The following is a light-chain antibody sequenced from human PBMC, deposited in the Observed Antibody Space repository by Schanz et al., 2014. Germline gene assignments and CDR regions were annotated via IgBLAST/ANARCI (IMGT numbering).Light chain of an antibody. Sequence: EIVMTQSPATLSVSPGERATLSCRASQSVSSNLAWYQQKPGQAPRLLIYDASARATGIPDRFSGSGSGTDFTLTISSLEPEDFAVYYCQQRLDWLTFGGGTKV. CDR3: QQRLDWLT. CDR1: QSVSSN. CDR2: DAS. J-gene: IGKJ4*01. V-gene: IGKV3-11*01.